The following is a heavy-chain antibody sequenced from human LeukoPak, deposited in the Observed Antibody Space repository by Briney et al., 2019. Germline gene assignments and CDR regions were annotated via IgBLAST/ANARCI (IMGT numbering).Heavy chain of an antibody. CDR3: AKDGRASWFDP. CDR2: ISGGGGST. J-gene: IGHJ5*02. V-gene: IGHV3-23*01. Sequence: GGSLRLSCAASGFTFSSYAMSWVRQAPGKGLEWVSSISGGGGSTYYADSVKGRFTISRDSSKNMMYLQMDSLRAEDTAVYYCAKDGRASWFDPRGQGNLVTVSS. CDR1: GFTFSSYA. D-gene: IGHD1-1*01.